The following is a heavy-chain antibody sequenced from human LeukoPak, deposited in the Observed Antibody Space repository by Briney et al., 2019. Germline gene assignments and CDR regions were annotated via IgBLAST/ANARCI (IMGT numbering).Heavy chain of an antibody. CDR1: GGTFSSYA. J-gene: IGHJ5*02. CDR3: ARDEPGDTAMVNWFDP. CDR2: IIPIFGTA. D-gene: IGHD5-18*01. V-gene: IGHV1-69*06. Sequence: ASVKVSCKASGGTFSSYAISWVRQAPGQGLEWMGGIIPIFGTANYAQKFQGRVTITADKSTSTAYMELSSLRSEDTAVYYCARDEPGDTAMVNWFDPGGQGPLVTVSS.